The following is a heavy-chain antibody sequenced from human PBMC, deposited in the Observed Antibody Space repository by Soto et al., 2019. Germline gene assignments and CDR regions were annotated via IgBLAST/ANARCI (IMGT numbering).Heavy chain of an antibody. CDR3: AGTDIAAIGIFDY. J-gene: IGHJ4*02. V-gene: IGHV3-33*01. CDR1: GFTFSSYG. CDR2: IWYDGSNK. Sequence: GGSLRLSCAASGFTFSSYGMHWVRQAPGKGLEWVAVIWYDGSNKYYADSVKGRFTISRDNSKNTLYLQMNSLRAEDTAVYYCAGTDIAAIGIFDYWGQGTLVTVSS. D-gene: IGHD6-13*01.